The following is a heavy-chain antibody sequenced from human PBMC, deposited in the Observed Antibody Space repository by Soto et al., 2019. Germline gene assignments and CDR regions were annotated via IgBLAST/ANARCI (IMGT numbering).Heavy chain of an antibody. D-gene: IGHD2-15*01. CDR3: ATLGGGYCSGGSCYSHY. CDR2: MNPNSGNT. J-gene: IGHJ4*02. V-gene: IGHV1-8*01. CDR1: GYTFTSYD. Sequence: QVQLVQSGAEVKKPGASVKVSCKASGYTFTSYDINWVRQATGQGLEWMGWMNPNSGNTGYAQKFQGRFTMTRNTSISTAYMELSSLRSEDTAVYYCATLGGGYCSGGSCYSHYWGQGTLVTVSS.